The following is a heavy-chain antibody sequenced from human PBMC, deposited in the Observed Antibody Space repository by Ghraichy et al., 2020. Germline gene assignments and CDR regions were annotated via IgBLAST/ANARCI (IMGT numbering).Heavy chain of an antibody. CDR2: ISGRGDNT. D-gene: IGHD5-18*01. J-gene: IGHJ2*01. CDR1: GFTFTSYA. Sequence: GESLNISCAASGFTFTSYAMSWVRQAPGKGLEWVSAISGRGDNTNDADSVKGRFTISRDNSKNTLDLQMNSLTVEDTAIYYCAKVRLWLRVFDLWGRGTLVTVYS. CDR3: AKVRLWLRVFDL. V-gene: IGHV3-23*01.